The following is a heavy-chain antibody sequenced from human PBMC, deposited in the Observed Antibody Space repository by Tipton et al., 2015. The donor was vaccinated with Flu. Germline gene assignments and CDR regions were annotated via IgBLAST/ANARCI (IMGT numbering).Heavy chain of an antibody. Sequence: SLRLSCAASGFTFSNYGIHWVRQAPGKGLEWVAVISYDGNNKYYADSVKGRFTISRDNSKNTLYLQMSSLRPDDTAVYYCASQTQTGTGGNYWYFDLWGRGPLVTVSS. CDR3: ASQTQTGTGGNYWYFDL. V-gene: IGHV3-30*03. J-gene: IGHJ2*01. D-gene: IGHD1-7*01. CDR2: ISYDGNNK. CDR1: GFTFSNYG.